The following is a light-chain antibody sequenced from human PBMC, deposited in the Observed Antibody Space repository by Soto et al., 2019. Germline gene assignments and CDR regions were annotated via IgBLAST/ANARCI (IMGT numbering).Light chain of an antibody. J-gene: IGKJ1*01. V-gene: IGKV3-11*01. CDR2: DAS. CDR3: QQRSSWPRT. Sequence: EIVLTQSPATLSLSPGERATLSCRASQSVSTYLVWYQQKPGQAPRLLIYDASNRATGIPARFSGSGSGTDFTLTISILGPEDFAVYYCQQRSSWPRTFGQGTKVELK. CDR1: QSVSTY.